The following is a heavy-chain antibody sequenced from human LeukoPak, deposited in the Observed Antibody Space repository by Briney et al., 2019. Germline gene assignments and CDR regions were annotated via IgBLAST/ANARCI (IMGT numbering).Heavy chain of an antibody. CDR3: AKDVGKWESLHFFDY. Sequence: PGGSLRLSCAASGFIFSNYAMNWARQAPGKGLEWISGISGSGASTYYADSVKGRFTISRDDSRNTLYLQMNSLRGDDTAVYYCAKDVGKWESLHFFDYWGQGTLVTVSS. CDR1: GFIFSNYA. D-gene: IGHD1-26*01. CDR2: ISGSGAST. V-gene: IGHV3-23*01. J-gene: IGHJ4*02.